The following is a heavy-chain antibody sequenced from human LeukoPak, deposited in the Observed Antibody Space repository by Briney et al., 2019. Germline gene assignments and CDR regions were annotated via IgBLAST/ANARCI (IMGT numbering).Heavy chain of an antibody. CDR1: GYTFSNYD. CDR2: ISTYNGNT. Sequence: ASVKVSCKASGYTFSNYDISWVRQAPGQGFEWMGWISTYNGNTNYAQKVQGRVTMTTDTSTSTAYMDLRSLRSDDTAVYYCARNNYSDSSGYYFLDYWGQGTLVTVSS. CDR3: ARNNYSDSSGYYFLDY. V-gene: IGHV1-18*01. D-gene: IGHD3-22*01. J-gene: IGHJ4*02.